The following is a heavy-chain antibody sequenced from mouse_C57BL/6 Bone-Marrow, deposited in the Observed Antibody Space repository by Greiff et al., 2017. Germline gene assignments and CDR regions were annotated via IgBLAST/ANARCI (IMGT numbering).Heavy chain of an antibody. CDR3: ARDDPWFAY. CDR1: GYTFTSYW. Sequence: QVQLQQPGAELVKPGASVKLSCKASGYTFTSYWMQWVKQRPGQGLEWIGEIDPSDSYTNYNQKFKGKATLTVDTSSSTADMQLSSLTSEDSAVYYCARDDPWFAYWGQGTLVTVSA. CDR2: IDPSDSYT. J-gene: IGHJ3*01. V-gene: IGHV1-50*01.